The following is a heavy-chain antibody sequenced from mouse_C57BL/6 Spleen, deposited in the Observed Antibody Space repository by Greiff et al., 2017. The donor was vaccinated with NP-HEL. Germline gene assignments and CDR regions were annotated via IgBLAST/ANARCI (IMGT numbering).Heavy chain of an antibody. CDR3: TTFTTVVAPGAY. CDR2: IDPEDGDT. D-gene: IGHD1-1*01. J-gene: IGHJ3*01. V-gene: IGHV14-1*01. CDR1: GFNIKDYY. Sequence: VHVKQSGAELVRPGASVKLSCTASGFNIKDYYMHWVKQRPEQGLEWIGRIDPEDGDTEYAPKFQGKATMTADTSSNTAYLQLSSLTSEDTAVYYCTTFTTVVAPGAYWGQGTLVTVSA.